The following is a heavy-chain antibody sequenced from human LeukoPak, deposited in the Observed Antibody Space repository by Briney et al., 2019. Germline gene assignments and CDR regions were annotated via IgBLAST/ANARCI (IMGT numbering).Heavy chain of an antibody. J-gene: IGHJ5*02. CDR2: INPNSGGT. D-gene: IGHD3-9*01. V-gene: IGHV1-2*02. CDR1: GYTFTGYY. Sequence: ASVKVSCKASGYTFTGYYMHWVRQAPGQGLEWMGWINPNSGGTNCAQKFQGRVTMARDTSISTAYMELSRLRSDDTAVYYCARVEDYDILTGYYSYNWFDPWGQGTLVTVSS. CDR3: ARVEDYDILTGYYSYNWFDP.